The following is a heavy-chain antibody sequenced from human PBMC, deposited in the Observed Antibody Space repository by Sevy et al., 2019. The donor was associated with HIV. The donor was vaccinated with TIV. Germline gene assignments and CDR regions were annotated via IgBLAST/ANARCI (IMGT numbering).Heavy chain of an antibody. V-gene: IGHV3-7*01. D-gene: IGHD2-21*02. CDR2: IKQDGSEK. Sequence: GGSLSLSCAASGFTFSSYWMTWVRQAPGKGLEWVVNIKQDGSEKYYLDSVKGRFTISRDNAKNSLYLQMNSLRAEDTAVYFCARVGSYCGGDCYFRYWGQGTLVTVSS. CDR1: GFTFSSYW. CDR3: ARVGSYCGGDCYFRY. J-gene: IGHJ4*02.